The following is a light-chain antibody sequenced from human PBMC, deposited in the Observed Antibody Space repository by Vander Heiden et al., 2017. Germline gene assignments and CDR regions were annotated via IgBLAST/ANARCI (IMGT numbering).Light chain of an antibody. CDR1: QGISSY. CDR3: QQYYSYSWT. J-gene: IGKJ1*01. V-gene: IGKV1-8*01. CDR2: AAS. Sequence: ALRMTQSPSSFSASTGDRVTITRRASQGISSYLAWYQQKPGKAPKLLIYAASTLQSGVPSRFSGSGSGTDFTLTISCLQSEDFATYYCQQYYSYSWTFGQGTKVEIK.